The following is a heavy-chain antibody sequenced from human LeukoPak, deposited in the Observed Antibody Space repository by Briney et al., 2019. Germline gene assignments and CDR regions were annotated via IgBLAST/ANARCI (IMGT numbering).Heavy chain of an antibody. J-gene: IGHJ6*02. D-gene: IGHD3-22*01. CDR1: QFTFNNFP. V-gene: IGHV3-30-3*01. Sequence: PGGSLRLSCAASQFTFNNFPMHWVRQAPGKGLEWVATIAYDGTNIFHADSVRGRFTISRDNSKSALFLEMNSLRGEDTAVYYCAREPYDISGYGMDVWGQGTMVTVSS. CDR2: IAYDGTNI. CDR3: AREPYDISGYGMDV.